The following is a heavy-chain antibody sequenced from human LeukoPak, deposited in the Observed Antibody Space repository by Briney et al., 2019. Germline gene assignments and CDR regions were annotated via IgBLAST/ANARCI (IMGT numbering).Heavy chain of an antibody. CDR2: INQDGNSQ. V-gene: IGHV3-7*01. CDR1: GFASSSYW. CDR3: ARSLWPEDY. J-gene: IGHJ4*02. Sequence: GESLRLSCEASGFASSSYWASWVRQAPGKGLEWVANINQDGNSQNYVDSVRGRFTISKDNAKNSVYLQMNSLRAEDTAVYYCARSLWPEDYWGQGILVTVSS. D-gene: IGHD2-21*01.